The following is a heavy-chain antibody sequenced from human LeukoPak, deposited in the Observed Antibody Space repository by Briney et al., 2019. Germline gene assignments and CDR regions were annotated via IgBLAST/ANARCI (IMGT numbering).Heavy chain of an antibody. CDR2: IYHSGST. D-gene: IGHD6-19*01. Sequence: PSETLSLTCTVSGYSISSGYYWGWIRQPPGKGLEWIGSIYHSGSTYYNPSLKSRVTISVDTSKNQFSLKLSSVTAADTAVYYCVANGWYSLEHWGQGTLVIVSS. CDR1: GYSISSGYY. J-gene: IGHJ1*01. V-gene: IGHV4-38-2*02. CDR3: VANGWYSLEH.